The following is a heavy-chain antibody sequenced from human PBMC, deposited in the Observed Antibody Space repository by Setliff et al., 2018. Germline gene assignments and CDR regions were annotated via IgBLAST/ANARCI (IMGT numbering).Heavy chain of an antibody. CDR1: GFTFTDYG. CDR3: AGTDAYCAGDCSIS. V-gene: IGHV1-18*01. J-gene: IGHJ5*02. Sequence: ASVKVSCKSSGFTFTDYGITWVRQVPGQGLEWMGWINNYNFNTQYAQKFQGRVTVTTDTSTSTIYMDVSSLRAKDTATYYCAGTDAYCAGDCSISWGQGTLVTVSS. D-gene: IGHD2-21*02. CDR2: INNYNFNT.